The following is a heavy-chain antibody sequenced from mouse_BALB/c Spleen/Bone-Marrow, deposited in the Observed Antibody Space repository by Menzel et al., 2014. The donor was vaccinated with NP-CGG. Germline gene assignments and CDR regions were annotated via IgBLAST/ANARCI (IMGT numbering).Heavy chain of an antibody. CDR3: ARQDYSYYYAMDY. D-gene: IGHD2-13*01. CDR2: ISNGGGST. Sequence: LQQSGGGLVQPGGSLKLSCATSGFTFSDYYMYWVRQTPEKRLEWVAYISNGGGSTYYPDTVKGRFTISRDNAKNTLYLQMSRLKSEDTAMYYCARQDYSYYYAMDYWGQGTSVTVSS. V-gene: IGHV5-12*02. CDR1: GFTFSDYY. J-gene: IGHJ4*01.